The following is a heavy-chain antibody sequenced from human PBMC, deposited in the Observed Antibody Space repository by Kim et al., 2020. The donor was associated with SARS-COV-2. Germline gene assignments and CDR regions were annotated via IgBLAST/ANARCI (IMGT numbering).Heavy chain of an antibody. CDR2: T. CDR3: ARGGRWFQYDY. J-gene: IGHJ4*02. Sequence: TINSQKFQGRVTITRDTSASTSYMDLSSLRSEDTAVYYCARGGRWFQYDYWGQGTLVTVSS. D-gene: IGHD3-16*01. V-gene: IGHV1-3*01.